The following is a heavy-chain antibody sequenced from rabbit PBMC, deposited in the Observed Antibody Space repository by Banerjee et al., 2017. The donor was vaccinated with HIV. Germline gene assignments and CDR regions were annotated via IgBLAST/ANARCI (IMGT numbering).Heavy chain of an antibody. J-gene: IGHJ4*01. CDR2: INTSSGNT. CDR3: ARDLAGVIGWNFNL. Sequence: QEQLVESGGGLVQPGGSLKLTCTVSGFDFSSYAMSWVRQAPGKGLEWIACINTSSGNTVYASWAKGRFTISKTSSTTVTLQMTSLTAADTATYFCARDLAGVIGWNFNLWGQGTLVTVS. CDR1: GFDFSSYA. V-gene: IGHV1S45*01. D-gene: IGHD4-1*01.